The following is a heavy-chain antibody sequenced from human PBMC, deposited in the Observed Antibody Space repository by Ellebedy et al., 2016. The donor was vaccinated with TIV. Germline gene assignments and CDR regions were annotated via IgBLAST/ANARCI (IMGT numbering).Heavy chain of an antibody. Sequence: SETLSLXCAVYGVTFSGYYWSWIRQSPGEGLEWIGEINQSGSTNYDPSLKSRVTISVDTSKNQFSLKLSSVTAADTAVYYCARGRQYYDTSAYYLDYWGQGTLVTVSS. CDR3: ARGRQYYDTSAYYLDY. CDR1: GVTFSGYY. D-gene: IGHD3-22*01. V-gene: IGHV4-34*01. J-gene: IGHJ4*02. CDR2: INQSGST.